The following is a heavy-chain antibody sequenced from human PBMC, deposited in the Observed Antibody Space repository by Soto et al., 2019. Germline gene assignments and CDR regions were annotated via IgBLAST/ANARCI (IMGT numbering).Heavy chain of an antibody. D-gene: IGHD3-16*01. J-gene: IGHJ5*02. CDR2: IIPMFGTV. CDR1: GGTFSSYA. V-gene: IGHV1-69*19. CDR3: ASGGFP. Sequence: QVQLVQSGAEVRKPGSSVKVSCKASGGTFSSYAISWVRQAPGQGLEWMGGIIPMFGTVKYAQKLQDRVTITADESTSTAYMELSSLRAEDTAMYYGASGGFPWGQGTLVTVSS.